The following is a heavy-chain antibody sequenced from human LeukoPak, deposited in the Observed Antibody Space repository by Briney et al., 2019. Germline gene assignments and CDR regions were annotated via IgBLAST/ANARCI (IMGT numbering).Heavy chain of an antibody. Sequence: GGSLRLSCAASGFTFSSYGVHWVRQAPGKGLEWVTLIRFDGNDKYYADSVKGRFTISRDNSKHTLYLQMNSLRAEDTAVYYCAKDGYNYGGNLDYWGQGTLVTVSS. V-gene: IGHV3-30*02. CDR2: IRFDGNDK. CDR3: AKDGYNYGGNLDY. D-gene: IGHD5-18*01. CDR1: GFTFSSYG. J-gene: IGHJ4*02.